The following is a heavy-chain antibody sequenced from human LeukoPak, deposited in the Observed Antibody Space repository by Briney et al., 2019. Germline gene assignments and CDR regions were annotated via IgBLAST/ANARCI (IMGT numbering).Heavy chain of an antibody. CDR2: IYPGDSDT. J-gene: IGHJ4*02. CDR3: ARRYHDYSGYSRQFDY. D-gene: IGHD3-22*01. Sequence: GESLKISCEGSGYSFNTYWIGWVRQMPGKGLDWMGIIYPGDSDTRYSPSFQGQVTISADKSISTAYLQWSSLKTSDTAMYYCARRYHDYSGYSRQFDYWGQGTLVTVSS. V-gene: IGHV5-51*01. CDR1: GYSFNTYW.